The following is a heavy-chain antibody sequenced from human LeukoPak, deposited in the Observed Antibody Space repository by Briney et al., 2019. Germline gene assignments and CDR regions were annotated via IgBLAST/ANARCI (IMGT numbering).Heavy chain of an antibody. CDR3: ATDGRAGDFWSGYFPTNWFDP. CDR1: GYTLTELS. CDR2: FDPEDGET. D-gene: IGHD3-3*01. J-gene: IGHJ5*02. V-gene: IGHV1-24*01. Sequence: ASVKVSCKVSGYTLTELSMHWVRQAPGKGLEWMGGFDPEDGETIYAQKFQGRVTMTEDTSTDTAYMELSSLRSEDTAVCYCATDGRAGDFWSGYFPTNWFDPWGQGTLVTVSS.